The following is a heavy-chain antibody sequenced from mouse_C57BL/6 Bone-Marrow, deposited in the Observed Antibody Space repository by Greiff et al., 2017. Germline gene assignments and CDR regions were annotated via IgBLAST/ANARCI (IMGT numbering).Heavy chain of an antibody. CDR3: AREITGFFDY. D-gene: IGHD4-1*01. V-gene: IGHV1-55*01. CDR2: IYPGSGST. J-gene: IGHJ2*01. Sequence: QVQLQQPGAELVKPGASVKMSCKASGYTFTSYWITWVKQRSGQGLEWIGDIYPGSGSTNYNEKFKSKDTLTVDTSSSTAYMQLSSLTSEDSAVYYCAREITGFFDYWGQGTTLTVSS. CDR1: GYTFTSYW.